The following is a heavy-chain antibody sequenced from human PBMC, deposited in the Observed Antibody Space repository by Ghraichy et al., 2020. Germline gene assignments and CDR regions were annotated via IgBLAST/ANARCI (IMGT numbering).Heavy chain of an antibody. CDR2: INHSGST. V-gene: IGHV4-34*01. Sequence: SLTCAVYGGSFSGYYWSWIRQPPGKGLEWIGEINHSGSTNYNPSLKSRVTISVDTSKNQFSLKLSSVTAADTAVYYCAREREGEDIVVVPAAIRGNYFDYWGQGTLVTVSS. D-gene: IGHD2-2*02. CDR3: AREREGEDIVVVPAAIRGNYFDY. CDR1: GGSFSGYY. J-gene: IGHJ4*02.